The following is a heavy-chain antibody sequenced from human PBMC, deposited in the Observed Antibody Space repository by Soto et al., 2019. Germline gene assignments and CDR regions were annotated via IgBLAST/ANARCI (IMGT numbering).Heavy chain of an antibody. CDR3: AVDYGGSCFDY. CDR1: GGSISIYY. Sequence: SETLSLTCTVSGGSISIYYWSWIRQPAGKGLEWIGRIYTSGSTNYNPSLESRVTMSGDTSKNQLSLKLSSVTAADTAVYYCAVDYGGSCFDYWGQGTLVTVSS. CDR2: IYTSGST. J-gene: IGHJ4*02. D-gene: IGHD2-15*01. V-gene: IGHV4-4*07.